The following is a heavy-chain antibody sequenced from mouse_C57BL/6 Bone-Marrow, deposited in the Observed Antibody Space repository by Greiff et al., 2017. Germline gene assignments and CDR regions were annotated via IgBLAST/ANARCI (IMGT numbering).Heavy chain of an antibody. CDR3: AIEREFYSWYCDV. D-gene: IGHD1-1*01. Sequence: QVQLQQPGAELVRPGTSVKLSCKASGYTFTSYWMHWVKQRPGQGLEWIGVIDPSDSYTNYNQKFKGKATLTVDTSSSTAYMQLSSLTSEGSAVYYCAIEREFYSWYCDVWGTGTTVTVSS. CDR2: IDPSDSYT. J-gene: IGHJ1*03. CDR1: GYTFTSYW. V-gene: IGHV1-59*01.